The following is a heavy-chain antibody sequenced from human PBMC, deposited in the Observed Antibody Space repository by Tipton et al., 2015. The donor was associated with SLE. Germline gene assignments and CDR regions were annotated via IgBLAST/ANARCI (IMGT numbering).Heavy chain of an antibody. J-gene: IGHJ4*02. D-gene: IGHD1-14*01. V-gene: IGHV4-34*01. CDR2: INHSGST. CDR1: GGSFSGCY. CDR3: ARARTSYFDY. Sequence: TLSLTCAVYGGSFSGCYWSWIRQPPGKGLEWIGEINHSGSTNYNPSLKSRVTISVDTSKNQFSLKLSSVTAADTAVYYCARARTSYFDYWGQGTLVTVSS.